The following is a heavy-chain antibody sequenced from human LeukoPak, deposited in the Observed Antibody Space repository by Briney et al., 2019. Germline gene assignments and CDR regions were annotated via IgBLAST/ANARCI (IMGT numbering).Heavy chain of an antibody. V-gene: IGHV1-46*01. CDR1: GYTFTSYY. CDR2: INPGGGST. J-gene: IGHJ5*02. Sequence: ASVKVSCKASGYTFTSYYIHWVRQAPGQGLESMGIINPGGGSTSYAQKLQDRVTMTRDTSTSTVYMELNSLRSEVTAVYYCAKDLRWDHPGLDPWGQGTLVIVSS. D-gene: IGHD4-23*01. CDR3: AKDLRWDHPGLDP.